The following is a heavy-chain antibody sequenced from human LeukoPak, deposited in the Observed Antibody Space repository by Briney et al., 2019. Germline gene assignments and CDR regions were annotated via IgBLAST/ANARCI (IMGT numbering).Heavy chain of an antibody. CDR3: AKEELRRITMWGYMDV. D-gene: IGHD3-10*02. J-gene: IGHJ6*03. CDR2: IYSGGYT. CDR1: GFTVSYNY. V-gene: IGHV3-53*05. Sequence: GGSLRLSCAASGFTVSYNYMSWVRQAPGKGLEWVSVIYSGGYTYYADSVKGRFTISRDNSKNTLYLQMNSLSAEDTAFYYCAKEELRRITMWGYMDVWGKGTTVTISS.